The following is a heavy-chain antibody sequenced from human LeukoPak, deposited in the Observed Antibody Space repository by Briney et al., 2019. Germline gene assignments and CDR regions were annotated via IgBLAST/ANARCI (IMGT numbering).Heavy chain of an antibody. Sequence: SETLSLTCAVYGGSFSGYYWSWTRQPPGKGLEWIGEINHSGSTNYNPSLKGRVTISVDTSKNQFSLKLSSVTAADTAVYYCASLEFGGYVNDAFDIWGQGTMVTVSS. V-gene: IGHV4-34*01. J-gene: IGHJ3*02. D-gene: IGHD5-12*01. CDR1: GGSFSGYY. CDR3: ASLEFGGYVNDAFDI. CDR2: INHSGST.